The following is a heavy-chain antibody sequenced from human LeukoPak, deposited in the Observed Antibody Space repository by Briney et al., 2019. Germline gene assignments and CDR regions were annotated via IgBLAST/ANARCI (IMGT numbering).Heavy chain of an antibody. CDR2: IYYSGSP. V-gene: IGHV4-31*03. J-gene: IGHJ5*02. Sequence: PSQTLSLTCTVSGGSISSGGYYWSWIRQHPGKGLEWIRYIYYSGSPYYNPSLKSRVTISVDTSKNQFSLKLSSVTAADTAVYYCAREGLAGITGTHNWFDPWGQGTLVTVSS. CDR3: AREGLAGITGTHNWFDP. D-gene: IGHD1-20*01. CDR1: GGSISSGGYY.